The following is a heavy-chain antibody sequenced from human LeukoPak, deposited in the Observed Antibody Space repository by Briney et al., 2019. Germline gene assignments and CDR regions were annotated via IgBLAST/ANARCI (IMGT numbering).Heavy chain of an antibody. CDR1: XYS. Sequence: XYSWSWXRQPPGKGLEWIVCIYRSGGTYYNPSLKRRVTISVDRPKNQFSLTLSSVTAADTAVYYCARARGGLLTSIWGQGTLVTVSS. D-gene: IGHD3-16*01. CDR3: ARARGGLLTSI. J-gene: IGHJ4*02. V-gene: IGHV4-30-2*01. CDR2: IYRSGGT.